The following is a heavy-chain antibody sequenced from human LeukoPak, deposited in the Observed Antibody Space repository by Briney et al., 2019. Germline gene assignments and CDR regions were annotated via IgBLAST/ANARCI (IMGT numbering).Heavy chain of an antibody. CDR1: GFTFSSYS. CDR3: ARPNTAMATKGVRNNWFDP. V-gene: IGHV3-21*01. CDR2: ISSSSSYI. J-gene: IGHJ5*02. D-gene: IGHD5-18*01. Sequence: PGGSLRLSCAASGFTFSSYSMNWVRQAPGKGLEWVSSISSSSSYIYYADSVKGRFTISRDNAKNSLYLQMNSLRAEDTAVYYCARPNTAMATKGVRNNWFDPWGQGTLVTVSS.